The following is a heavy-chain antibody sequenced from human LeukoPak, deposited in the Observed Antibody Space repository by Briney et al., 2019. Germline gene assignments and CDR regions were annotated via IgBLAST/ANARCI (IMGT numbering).Heavy chain of an antibody. CDR2: IWYDGSKT. D-gene: IGHD2-15*01. Sequence: GGSLRLSCAASGFTFGDYALSWVRQAPGKGLEWLAVIWYDGSKTYYADSVKGRFTISRDNSKNTLYLQMSSLRAEDTAVYYCVRGVAGTYWYFDLWGRGTLVTVSS. CDR3: VRGVAGTYWYFDL. CDR1: GFTFGDYA. V-gene: IGHV3-30*14. J-gene: IGHJ2*01.